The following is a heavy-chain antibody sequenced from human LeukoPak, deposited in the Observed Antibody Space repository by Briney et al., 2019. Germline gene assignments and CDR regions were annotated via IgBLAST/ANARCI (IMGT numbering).Heavy chain of an antibody. CDR3: ARHSCSGGSCLFDY. CDR2: INHSGST. V-gene: IGHV4-34*01. J-gene: IGHJ4*02. D-gene: IGHD2-15*01. Sequence: PSETLSLTCVVYGGSFSGYYWSWIRQPPGKGLEWIGEINHSGSTNYNPSLKSRVTISVDTSKSQFSLKLSSVTAADTAVYYCARHSCSGGSCLFDYWGQGTLVTVSS. CDR1: GGSFSGYY.